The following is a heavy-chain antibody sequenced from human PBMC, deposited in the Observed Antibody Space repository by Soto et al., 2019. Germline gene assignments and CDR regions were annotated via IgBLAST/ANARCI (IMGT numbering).Heavy chain of an antibody. Sequence: SETLSLTCTVSGGSISSGGYYWSWIRQHPGKGLQRIGYIYYSGSTYYNPSLKSRVTISVDTSKNQFSLKLSSVTAADTAVYYCARAYCSGGSCFLFDYWGQGTLVTVSS. CDR1: GGSISSGGYY. D-gene: IGHD2-15*01. CDR3: ARAYCSGGSCFLFDY. J-gene: IGHJ4*02. CDR2: IYYSGST. V-gene: IGHV4-31*03.